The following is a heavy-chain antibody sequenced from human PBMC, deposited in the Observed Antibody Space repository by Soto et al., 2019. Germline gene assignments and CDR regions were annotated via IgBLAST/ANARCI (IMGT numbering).Heavy chain of an antibody. D-gene: IGHD2-15*01. Sequence: EVQLLESGGGLVQPGGSLRLSCAASGFTFSSYAMSWVRQAPGKGLEWVSAISGSGGSTYYADSVKGRFTISRDNSKNTLYLQMTSLRVEDTAVYYCAKVSFIYCSGGSCYFDYWVQGTLVTVSS. CDR3: AKVSFIYCSGGSCYFDY. CDR2: ISGSGGST. CDR1: GFTFSSYA. J-gene: IGHJ4*02. V-gene: IGHV3-23*01.